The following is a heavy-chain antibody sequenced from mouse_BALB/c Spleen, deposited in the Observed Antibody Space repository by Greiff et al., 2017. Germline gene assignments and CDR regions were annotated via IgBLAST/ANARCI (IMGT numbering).Heavy chain of an antibody. CDR3: ARVDDYDYAMDD. CDR1: GFTFSSYA. D-gene: IGHD2-4*01. Sequence: EVQLVESGGGLVKPGGSLKLSCAASGFTFSSYAMSWVRQSPEKRLEWVAEISSGGSYTYYPDTVTGRFTISRDNAKNTLYLEMSSLRSEDTAMYYCARVDDYDYAMDDWGQGTSVTVSS. CDR2: ISSGGSYT. V-gene: IGHV5-9-4*01. J-gene: IGHJ4*01.